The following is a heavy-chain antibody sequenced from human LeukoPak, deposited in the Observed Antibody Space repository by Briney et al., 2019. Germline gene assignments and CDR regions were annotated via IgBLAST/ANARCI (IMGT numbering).Heavy chain of an antibody. CDR1: GSPFSTYC. V-gene: IGHV1-46*01. CDR2: GHLNDDAS. Sequence: ASLTVSFTSSGSPFSTYCLHWVRQPHGPGLGRMGFGHLNDDASIYAQKFQARITMTMSTSTNTLIMELSSLMTKDTAVDYCAKGLYYYDRSTYVDFDYWGQGTLVTVSS. J-gene: IGHJ4*02. D-gene: IGHD3-22*01. CDR3: AKGLYYYDRSTYVDFDY.